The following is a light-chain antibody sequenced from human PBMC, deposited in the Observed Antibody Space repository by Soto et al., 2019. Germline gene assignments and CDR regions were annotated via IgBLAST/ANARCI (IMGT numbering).Light chain of an antibody. Sequence: QSVLTQPPSTYGTPGQRVTISCSGSSSNIGSNYVYWYQHLPGTAPKLLIYRNNQRPSGVPDRFSGSKSGTSASLAISGLRSEDEADYYCAIWDDSLSGWVFGGGTKVTVL. CDR1: SSNIGSNY. CDR3: AIWDDSLSGWV. CDR2: RNN. J-gene: IGLJ3*02. V-gene: IGLV1-47*01.